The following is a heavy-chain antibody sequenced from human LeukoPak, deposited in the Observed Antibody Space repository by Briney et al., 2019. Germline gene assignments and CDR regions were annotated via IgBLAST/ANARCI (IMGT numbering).Heavy chain of an antibody. Sequence: SETLSLTCTVSGGSISSYYWSWIRQPPGKGLEWIGYIYYSGSTNYNPSLKSRVTISIDTSKNQFSLKLSSVTAADTAVYYCARGDYYYYMDVWGKGTTVTVSS. CDR3: ARGDYYYYMDV. CDR2: IYYSGST. V-gene: IGHV4-59*01. J-gene: IGHJ6*03. CDR1: GGSISSYY.